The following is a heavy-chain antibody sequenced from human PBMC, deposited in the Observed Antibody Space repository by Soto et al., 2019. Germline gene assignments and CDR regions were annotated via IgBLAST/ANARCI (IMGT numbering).Heavy chain of an antibody. CDR3: AKDFRYSSLTDDY. J-gene: IGHJ4*02. D-gene: IGHD6-13*01. CDR2: ISSSGGST. Sequence: GGSLRLSCAASGFTFSTYAMTWVRQAPGKGLEWVSAISSSGGSTYYADSVKGRFTISRDNSKNTLYLQMNSLRAEDTAVYYCAKDFRYSSLTDDYWAQGTLVTVSS. CDR1: GFTFSTYA. V-gene: IGHV3-23*01.